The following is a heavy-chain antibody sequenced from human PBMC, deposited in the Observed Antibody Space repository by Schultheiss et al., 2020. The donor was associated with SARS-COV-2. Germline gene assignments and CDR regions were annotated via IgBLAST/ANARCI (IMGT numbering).Heavy chain of an antibody. D-gene: IGHD3-3*01. CDR3: ARIKQYYDFYTWFDT. V-gene: IGHV4-30-2*02. Sequence: SQTLSLTCAVSGGSISSGGYSWSWIRQPPGKGLEWIGEIYHSGSTNYNPSLKSRVTISADTSKNQLSLRLSSVTAADTAVYYCARIKQYYDFYTWFDTWGQGTLVTVSS. J-gene: IGHJ5*02. CDR1: GGSISSGGYS. CDR2: IYHSGST.